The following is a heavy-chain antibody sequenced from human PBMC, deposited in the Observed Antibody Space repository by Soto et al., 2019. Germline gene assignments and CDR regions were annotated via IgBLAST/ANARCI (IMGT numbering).Heavy chain of an antibody. Sequence: TGGSLRLSCAVSGFTFTNAWMSWVRQPPGKGLECVGRIRSKVDGGTTDYAAPVKGRLTISRDDSKNTVYLQMTSLQTEDTAVYYCTTGGGTMDYWARGTLVTVS. V-gene: IGHV3-15*01. D-gene: IGHD3-16*01. CDR3: TTGGGTMDY. J-gene: IGHJ4*02. CDR1: GFTFTNAW. CDR2: IRSKVDGGTT.